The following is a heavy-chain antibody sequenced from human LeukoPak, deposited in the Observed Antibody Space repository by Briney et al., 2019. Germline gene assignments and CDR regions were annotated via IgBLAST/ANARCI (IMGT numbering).Heavy chain of an antibody. V-gene: IGHV4-61*02. CDR3: ARGLTMVFDY. Sequence: SETLSLTCTVSGDSISSANYHWSWIRQPAGKGLEWIGRIHTSGANTYNPSLKSRVTMSVDTSKNQFSLQLNSVTAADTAVYYCARGLTMVFDYWGQGTLVTVSS. J-gene: IGHJ4*02. CDR2: IHTSGAN. D-gene: IGHD3-10*01. CDR1: GDSISSANYH.